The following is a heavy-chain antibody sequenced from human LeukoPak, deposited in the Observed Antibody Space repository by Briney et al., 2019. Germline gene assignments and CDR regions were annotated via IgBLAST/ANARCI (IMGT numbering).Heavy chain of an antibody. J-gene: IGHJ5*02. CDR3: ARWITVAGTRWGWFDP. D-gene: IGHD6-19*01. CDR2: INHSGST. V-gene: IGHV4-34*01. CDR1: GGSFSGYY. Sequence: SETLSLTCAVYGGSFSGYYWSWIRQPPGKGLEWIGEINHSGSTYYNPSLKSRVTISVDTSKNQFSLKLSSVTAADTAVYYCARWITVAGTRWGWFDPWGQGTLVTVSS.